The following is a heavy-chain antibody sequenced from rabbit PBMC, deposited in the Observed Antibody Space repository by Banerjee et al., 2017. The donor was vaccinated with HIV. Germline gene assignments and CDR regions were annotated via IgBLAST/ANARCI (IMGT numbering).Heavy chain of an antibody. CDR2: IYAGSSDNT. D-gene: IGHD8-1*01. Sequence: QSLEESGGDLVKPGASLTLTCTASGFSFSSSYYMCWVRQAPGKGLEWIACIYAGSSDNTYYASWAKGRFTISKTSSTTVTLQMTSLTAADTATYFCAREGGGTYYPYFSLWGQGTLVTVS. CDR3: AREGGGTYYPYFSL. J-gene: IGHJ4*01. V-gene: IGHV1S40*01. CDR1: GFSFSSSYY.